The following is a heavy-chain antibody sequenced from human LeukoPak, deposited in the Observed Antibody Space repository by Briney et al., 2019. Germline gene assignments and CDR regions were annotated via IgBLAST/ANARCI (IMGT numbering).Heavy chain of an antibody. V-gene: IGHV4-59*12. CDR1: GGSISSYY. CDR2: IYYSGST. J-gene: IGHJ5*02. D-gene: IGHD3-10*01. Sequence: PSETLSLTCTVSGGSISSYYWSWIRQPPGKGLEWIGYIYYSGSTNYNPSLKSRVTISVDTSKNQFSLKLSSVTAADTAVYYCARTLRTPAITMVRGSWFDPWGQGTLVTVSS. CDR3: ARTLRTPAITMVRGSWFDP.